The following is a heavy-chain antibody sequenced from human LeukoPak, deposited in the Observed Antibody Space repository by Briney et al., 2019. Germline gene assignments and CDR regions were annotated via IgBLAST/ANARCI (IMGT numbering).Heavy chain of an antibody. CDR3: ASRPCRSTSCYYFDY. J-gene: IGHJ4*02. CDR2: ISGSGGST. Sequence: GGSLRLSCAASGLTFSNYAMSWVRQAPGKGLEWVTAISGSGGSTYYADPVKGRFTISRDNSKNTLYLQMNSLRAEDTAVYYCASRPCRSTSCYYFDYWGQGTLVTVSS. D-gene: IGHD2-2*01. CDR1: GLTFSNYA. V-gene: IGHV3-23*01.